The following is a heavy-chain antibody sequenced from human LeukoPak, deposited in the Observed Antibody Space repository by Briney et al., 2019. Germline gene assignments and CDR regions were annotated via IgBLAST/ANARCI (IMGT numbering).Heavy chain of an antibody. CDR1: GFTFSSYA. J-gene: IGHJ4*02. V-gene: IGHV3-23*01. Sequence: GGSLRLSCEASGFTFSSYAMSWVRQAPGKGLEWVSAISDSGSSTYDADSVKGRFTISRDNSKNTLYLEMDSLRAEDTAVYYCAKQLGYCSDGSCYFESWGQGTLVTVSS. CDR2: ISDSGSST. D-gene: IGHD2-15*01. CDR3: AKQLGYCSDGSCYFES.